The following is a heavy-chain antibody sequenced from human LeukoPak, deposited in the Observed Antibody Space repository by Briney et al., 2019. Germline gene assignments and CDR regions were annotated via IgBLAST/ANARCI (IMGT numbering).Heavy chain of an antibody. D-gene: IGHD3-3*01. Sequence: ASVKVSCKASGGTFSSYAISWVRQAPGQGLEWMGRIIPILGIANYAQKFQGRVTITADKSTSTAYMELSSLRSEDTAVYYCASSRFLEWLLYPVDYWGQGTLVTVSS. CDR3: ASSRFLEWLLYPVDY. J-gene: IGHJ4*02. CDR2: IIPILGIA. CDR1: GGTFSSYA. V-gene: IGHV1-69*04.